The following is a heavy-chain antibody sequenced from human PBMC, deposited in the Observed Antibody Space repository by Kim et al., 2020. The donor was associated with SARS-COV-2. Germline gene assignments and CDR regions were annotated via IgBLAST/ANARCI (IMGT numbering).Heavy chain of an antibody. CDR3: ARLRCTHEACGGFLFYYNAMDV. CDR2: IDNSGRS. CDR1: GGSISSGNYY. V-gene: IGHV4-30-4*01. D-gene: IGHD6-25*01. Sequence: SETLSLTCTVSGGSISSGNYYWSWIRQPPGKALEWIGFIDNSGRSYYNPSLESRVTTSIHTSNNQFSVQLSSVTAADTAIYYCARLRCTHEACGGFLFYYNAMDVWGQGTMVTVSS. J-gene: IGHJ6*02.